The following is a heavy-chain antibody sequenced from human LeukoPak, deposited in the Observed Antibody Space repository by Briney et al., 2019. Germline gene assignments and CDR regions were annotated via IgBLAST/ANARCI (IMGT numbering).Heavy chain of an antibody. CDR1: GFTFNIYA. Sequence: GGSLRLSCAASGFTFNIYAMSWVRLAPGKGLQWVASMCGSAGCTFYADSVKGRFTISRDNSKNTLYLQMNSLRAEDTAIYYCARDRPNYHESNGHYYNRDGDHWGQGTLVTVSS. CDR3: ARDRPNYHESNGHYYNRDGDH. V-gene: IGHV3-23*01. D-gene: IGHD3-22*01. CDR2: MCGSAGCT. J-gene: IGHJ5*02.